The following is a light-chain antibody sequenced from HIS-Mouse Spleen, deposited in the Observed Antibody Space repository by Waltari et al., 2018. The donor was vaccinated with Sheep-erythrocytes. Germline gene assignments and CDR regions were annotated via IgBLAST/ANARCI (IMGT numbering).Light chain of an antibody. CDR3: CSYAGSYNHV. V-gene: IGLV2-11*01. J-gene: IGLJ1*01. CDR2: DVS. CDR1: SSDVGGYNY. Sequence: QSALTQPRSVSGSTGQSVTIPCTGTSSDVGGYNYVSWYQQHPGKAPKLMIYDVSKRPSGVPDRFSGSKSGNTASLTISGLQAEDEADYYCCSYAGSYNHVFATGTKVTVL.